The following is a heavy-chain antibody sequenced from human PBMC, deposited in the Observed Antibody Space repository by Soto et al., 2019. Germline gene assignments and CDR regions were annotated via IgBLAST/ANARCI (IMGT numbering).Heavy chain of an antibody. Sequence: SVEGSFRASSGTFSSYAISWGRQAPVQGLEWMGGIIPIFGTANYAQKFQGRVTITADESTSTAYMELSSLRSEDTAVYYCATGAENYYDSSGTKYNWFDPWGQGTLVTVCS. CDR3: ATGAENYYDSSGTKYNWFDP. D-gene: IGHD3-22*01. CDR2: IIPIFGTA. V-gene: IGHV1-69*13. CDR1: SGTFSSYA. J-gene: IGHJ5*02.